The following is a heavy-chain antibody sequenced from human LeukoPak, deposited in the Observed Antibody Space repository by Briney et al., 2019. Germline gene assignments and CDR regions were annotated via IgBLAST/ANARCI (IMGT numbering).Heavy chain of an antibody. D-gene: IGHD3-16*01. CDR2: IYYSGST. J-gene: IGHJ1*01. CDR3: AVLLNPRYFRP. CDR1: GGSISSNY. V-gene: IGHV4-59*08. Sequence: SETLSLTCTVSGGSISSNYWSWIRQPPGKGLEWIGYIYYSGSTNYNPSLKSRATISVDTSKNQFSLRLSSVTAADTAVFYCAVLLNPRYFRPTGQGTLVTVSS.